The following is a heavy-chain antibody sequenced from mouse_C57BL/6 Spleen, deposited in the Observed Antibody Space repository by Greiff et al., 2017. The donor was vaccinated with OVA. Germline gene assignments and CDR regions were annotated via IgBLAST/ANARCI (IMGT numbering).Heavy chain of an antibody. CDR1: GFSFNTYA. CDR3: VRPPYYDYDWCAY. J-gene: IGHJ3*01. D-gene: IGHD2-4*01. CDR2: IRSKSNNYAT. V-gene: IGHV10-1*01. Sequence: EVQLVESGGGLVQPKGSLKLSCAASGFSFNTYAMNWVRQAPGKGLEWVARIRSKSNNYATYYADSVKDRFTISRDDSESMLYLQMNNLKTEDTAMYYCVRPPYYDYDWCAYWGQGTLVTVSA.